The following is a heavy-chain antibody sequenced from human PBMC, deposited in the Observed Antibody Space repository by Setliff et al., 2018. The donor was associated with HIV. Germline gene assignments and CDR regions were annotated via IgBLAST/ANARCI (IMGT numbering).Heavy chain of an antibody. CDR1: GGSISSYY. J-gene: IGHJ6*03. CDR3: ARQWAERVMDV. Sequence: SETLSLTCTVSGGSISSYYWSWIRQPPGKGLEWIGYIYTSGSTDYNPSLKSRVTMSLDTSKNQFSLKLSSVTAADTAVYYCARQWAERVMDVWGNGTTVTVSS. V-gene: IGHV4-59*08. D-gene: IGHD1-26*01. CDR2: IYTSGST.